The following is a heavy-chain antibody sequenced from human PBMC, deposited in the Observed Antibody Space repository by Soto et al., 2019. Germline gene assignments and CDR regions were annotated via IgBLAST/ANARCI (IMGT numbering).Heavy chain of an antibody. CDR1: GGSISSYY. CDR3: ARDRGRTPEWLLGLDY. V-gene: IGHV4-59*01. J-gene: IGHJ4*02. Sequence: SETLSLTCTVSGGSISSYYWSWIRQPPGKGLEWIGYIYYSGSTNYNPSLKSRVTISVDTSKNQFSLKLSSVTAADTAVYYCARDRGRTPEWLLGLDYWRQGTLVTVSS. CDR2: IYYSGST. D-gene: IGHD3-3*01.